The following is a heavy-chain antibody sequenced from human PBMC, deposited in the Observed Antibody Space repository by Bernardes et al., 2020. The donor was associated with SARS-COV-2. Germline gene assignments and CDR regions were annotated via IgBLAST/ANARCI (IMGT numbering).Heavy chain of an antibody. CDR3: VRQLAFCRPSGCSRIPNVFDS. D-gene: IGHD3-3*02. V-gene: IGHV3-20*04. Sequence: GGSLRLSCGASGFTFDDYGMGWVRQAPGKGPEWVSSVNGNGDYTDYADSVKGRFTISRDNARNSLFLQMNSLTVDDTAFYYCVRQLAFCRPSGCSRIPNVFDSWGRGILVTVSS. J-gene: IGHJ4*02. CDR1: GFTFDDYG. CDR2: VNGNGDYT.